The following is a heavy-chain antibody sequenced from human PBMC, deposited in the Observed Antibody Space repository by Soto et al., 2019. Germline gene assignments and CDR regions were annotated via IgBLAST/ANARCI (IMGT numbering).Heavy chain of an antibody. D-gene: IGHD3-22*01. J-gene: IGHJ5*02. CDR2: SYPGDSDT. Sequence: PGEALTLSCTVSGYSFTSYWFCWLRQMPRQGLAWMGISYPGDSDTRYSPSFQGQVTISADKSISTAYLQWSSLKASDTAMYYCARRYYYDSTTYSPFDPWGQGTLVTVSS. V-gene: IGHV5-51*01. CDR3: ARRYYYDSTTYSPFDP. CDR1: GYSFTSYW.